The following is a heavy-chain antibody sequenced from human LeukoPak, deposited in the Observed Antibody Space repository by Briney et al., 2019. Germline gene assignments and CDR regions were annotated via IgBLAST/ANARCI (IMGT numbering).Heavy chain of an antibody. V-gene: IGHV4-34*01. CDR2: INHSGST. Sequence: SETLSLTCAVYGGSFSGYYWSWIRQPPGKGLEWIGEINHSGSTNYNPSLKSRVTISVDTSKNQFSLKLSSVTAADTAVYYCARGLVRGDCSSTSCSNWFDPWGQGTLSPSPQ. CDR1: GGSFSGYY. J-gene: IGHJ5*02. CDR3: ARGLVRGDCSSTSCSNWFDP. D-gene: IGHD2-2*01.